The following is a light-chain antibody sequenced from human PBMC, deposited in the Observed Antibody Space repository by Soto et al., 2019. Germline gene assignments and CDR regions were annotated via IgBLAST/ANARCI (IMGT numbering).Light chain of an antibody. Sequence: DLQMTQSPSSVSASVGDRVTITCRATQGLSGSLAWYQQKPGKAPKLLISVISRLQSGVPSRFSGSASGTDFTLTIDSLQPEDLATYYCQQGHNWPLTFGQGTRLEIK. CDR3: QQGHNWPLT. CDR2: VIS. CDR1: QGLSGS. V-gene: IGKV1-12*01. J-gene: IGKJ5*01.